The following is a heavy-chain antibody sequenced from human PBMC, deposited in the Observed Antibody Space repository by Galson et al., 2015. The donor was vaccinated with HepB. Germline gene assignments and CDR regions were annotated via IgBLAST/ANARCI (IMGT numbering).Heavy chain of an antibody. CDR1: GFTFSSYG. J-gene: IGHJ4*02. CDR2: IWYDGSNK. Sequence: SLRLSCAASGFTFSSYGMHWVRQAPGKGLEWVAVIWYDGSNKYYADSVKGRFTISRDNSKHTLYLQMNSLRAEDTAVYYCAREYYYGSGSFPFDYWGQGTLVTVSS. D-gene: IGHD3-10*01. V-gene: IGHV3-33*01. CDR3: AREYYYGSGSFPFDY.